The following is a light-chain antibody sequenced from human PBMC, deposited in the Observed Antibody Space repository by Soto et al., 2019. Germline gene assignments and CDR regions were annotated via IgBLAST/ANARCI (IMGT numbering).Light chain of an antibody. CDR1: QSLSSN. J-gene: IGKJ1*01. CDR3: QQYNKWPPWT. V-gene: IGKV3-15*01. CDR2: SVS. Sequence: EIVVKQSPATLSVSPGERATLSCRASQSLSSNVAWYQQKPGQAPRLLIYSVSTRAAGIPARFSGSGSGTEFTLTINSLQAEDFAIYYCQQYNKWPPWTFGQGTMVDIK.